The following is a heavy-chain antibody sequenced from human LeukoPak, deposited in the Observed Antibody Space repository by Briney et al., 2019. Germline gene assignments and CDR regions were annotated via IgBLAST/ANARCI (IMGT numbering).Heavy chain of an antibody. V-gene: IGHV1-2*02. CDR3: VVGVNFVSDS. Sequence: GASVKVSCKASGYTFTGYYIHWVRQAPRQGLEWMGWINPKSGGTEYAQKFRGRVTMTRDTTVNTAYMDLNRLRSDDTAVYYCVVGVNFVSDSWGQGTLVTVSS. CDR1: GYTFTGYY. D-gene: IGHD1-1*01. CDR2: INPKSGGT. J-gene: IGHJ4*02.